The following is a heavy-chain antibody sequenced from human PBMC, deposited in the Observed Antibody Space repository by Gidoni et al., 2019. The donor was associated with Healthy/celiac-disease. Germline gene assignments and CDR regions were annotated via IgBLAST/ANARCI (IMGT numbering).Heavy chain of an antibody. Sequence: EVQLLESGGGLVQPGGSLRLSCAAFGFTFSSYAMSWVRQAPGKGLEWVSAISGSGGSTYYADSVKGRFTISRDNSKNTLYLQMNSLRAEDTAVYYCAKDAAENAPYDFWSGYYSHYGMDVWGQGTTVTVSS. J-gene: IGHJ6*02. V-gene: IGHV3-23*01. CDR2: ISGSGGST. D-gene: IGHD3-3*01. CDR1: GFTFSSYA. CDR3: AKDAAENAPYDFWSGYYSHYGMDV.